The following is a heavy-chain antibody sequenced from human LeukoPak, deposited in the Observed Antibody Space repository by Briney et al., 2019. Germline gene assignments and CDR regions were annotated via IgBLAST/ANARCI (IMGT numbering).Heavy chain of an antibody. V-gene: IGHV3-21*01. CDR2: ISSSSSYI. Sequence: GGSLRLSCAASGFTFSSYSMNWVRQAPGKGLEWVSSISSSSSYIYYADSVKGRFTISRDNAKNSLYLQMNSLRAEDTAVYYCARERRYYSSAFDIWGQGTMVTVSS. CDR1: GFTFSSYS. D-gene: IGHD6-13*01. J-gene: IGHJ3*02. CDR3: ARERRYYSSAFDI.